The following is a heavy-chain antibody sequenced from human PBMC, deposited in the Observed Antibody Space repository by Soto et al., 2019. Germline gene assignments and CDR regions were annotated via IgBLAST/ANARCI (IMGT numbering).Heavy chain of an antibody. D-gene: IGHD4-17*01. V-gene: IGHV1-8*01. Sequence: QVQLVQSGAEVKKPGASVKVSCKASGYTFTSYDIYWVRQATGQGLEYLGWMNTNSGNTGYVQKLQDKVTMTKNTSISTASMELSSLRSEDTAVYYYARGVKYGDYSTGFDPWGQGTLVTVSS. CDR1: GYTFTSYD. CDR3: ARGVKYGDYSTGFDP. CDR2: MNTNSGNT. J-gene: IGHJ5*02.